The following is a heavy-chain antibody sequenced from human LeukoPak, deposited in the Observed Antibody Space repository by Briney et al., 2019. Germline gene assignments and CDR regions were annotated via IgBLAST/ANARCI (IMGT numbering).Heavy chain of an antibody. CDR1: GYTFTDYY. V-gene: IGHV1-2*02. J-gene: IGHJ4*02. CDR2: INPNSGDT. D-gene: IGHD2-15*01. CDR3: AKDFGGYSFFDH. Sequence: GSSVKVSCKASGYTFTDYYIHWVRQAPGQGLEWVGWINPNSGDTNYAQKFQGRVTMTRDTSISTAYMELSSLISDDTAVYYCAKDFGGYSFFDHWGQRTLVTVSS.